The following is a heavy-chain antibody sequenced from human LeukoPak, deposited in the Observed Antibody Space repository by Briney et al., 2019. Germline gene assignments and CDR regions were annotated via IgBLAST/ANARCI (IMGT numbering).Heavy chain of an antibody. CDR2: IYHTGST. V-gene: IGHV4-59*01. D-gene: IGHD7-27*01. CDR3: ASRKLGNDY. Sequence: SDTLSLTCAVYGGSFGGYYWSWIRQPPGKGLEWIGYIYHTGSTSYSPSLKSRVTISADTSQNQFSLKLSSVTAADTAVYYCASRKLGNDYWGQGTLVTVSS. CDR1: GGSFGGYY. J-gene: IGHJ4*02.